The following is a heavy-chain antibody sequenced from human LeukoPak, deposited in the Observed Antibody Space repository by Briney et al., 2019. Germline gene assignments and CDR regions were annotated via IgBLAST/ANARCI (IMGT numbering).Heavy chain of an antibody. D-gene: IGHD3-22*01. V-gene: IGHV4-39*07. CDR1: GGSISSSSYY. CDR2: IYYSGST. CDR3: ARAQYYYDSSGSPNWYFDL. Sequence: SETLSLTCTVSGGSISSSSYYWGWIRQPPGKGLEWLGNIYYSGSTYYNPSLKSRVTISVDTSKNQFSLKLSSVTAADTAVYYCARAQYYYDSSGSPNWYFDLWGRGTLVTVSS. J-gene: IGHJ2*01.